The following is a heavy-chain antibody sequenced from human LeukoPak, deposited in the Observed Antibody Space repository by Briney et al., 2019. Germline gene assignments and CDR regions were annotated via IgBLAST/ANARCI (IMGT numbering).Heavy chain of an antibody. Sequence: GASMKVSCKASGYTFTGYYMHWVRQAPGQGLEWMGWINPNSGGTNYAQKFQGWVTMTRDTSISTAYMELSRLRSDDTAVYYCARAYSSSWYLWDYWGQGTLVTVSS. CDR3: ARAYSSSWYLWDY. D-gene: IGHD6-13*01. CDR1: GYTFTGYY. CDR2: INPNSGGT. V-gene: IGHV1-2*04. J-gene: IGHJ4*02.